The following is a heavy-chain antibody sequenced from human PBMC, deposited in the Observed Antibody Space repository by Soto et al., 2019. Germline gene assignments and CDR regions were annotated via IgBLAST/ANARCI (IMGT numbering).Heavy chain of an antibody. CDR3: ARDWSGVAGIGDY. V-gene: IGHV3-9*01. Sequence: PGGSLRLSCAASGFTFDDYAMHWVRQAPGKGLEWVSGISWSSSTIYYADSVKGRFTISRDNAKNSLYLQMNSLRDEDTAVYYCARDWSGVAGIGDYWGQGTLVTVSS. CDR2: ISWSSSTI. CDR1: GFTFDDYA. J-gene: IGHJ4*02. D-gene: IGHD6-19*01.